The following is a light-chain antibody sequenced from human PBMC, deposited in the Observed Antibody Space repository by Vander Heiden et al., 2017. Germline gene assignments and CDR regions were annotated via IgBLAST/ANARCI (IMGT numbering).Light chain of an antibody. CDR2: LGS. V-gene: IGKV2-28*01. J-gene: IGKJ1*01. CDR3: MQPLQTPRT. Sequence: VLTQSPLFLPVTSGESASIPCRSSQSILYRDGNDYLDWYLQKQGQSPQLLIYLGSTRASGVPERFTGSGSGTDFALKITRVEVEDVGIYSCMQPLQTPRTFGQGTKVEI. CDR1: QSILYRDGNDY.